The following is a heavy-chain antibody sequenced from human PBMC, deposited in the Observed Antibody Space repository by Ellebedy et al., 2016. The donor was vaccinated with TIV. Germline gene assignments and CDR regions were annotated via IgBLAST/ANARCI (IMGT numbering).Heavy chain of an antibody. V-gene: IGHV4-34*01. J-gene: IGHJ5*02. CDR2: INHSGST. Sequence: SETLSLTCAVYGGSFSGYYWSWIRQPPGKGLEWIGEINHSGSTNYNPSLKSRVTISVDTSKNQFSLKLSSVTAADTAVYYCARDIVVVPAASGFDPWGQGTLVTVSS. D-gene: IGHD2-2*01. CDR3: ARDIVVVPAASGFDP. CDR1: GGSFSGYY.